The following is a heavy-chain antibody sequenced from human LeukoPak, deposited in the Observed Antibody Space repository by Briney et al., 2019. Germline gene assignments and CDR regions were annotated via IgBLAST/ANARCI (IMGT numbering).Heavy chain of an antibody. CDR3: AKVFGVAVAGTRGFSDY. V-gene: IGHV3-30*02. D-gene: IGHD6-19*01. J-gene: IGHJ4*02. Sequence: PVWSLRLSCAASVFTFSTYGMHWVRQAPGKGLEGVAFIRYDGSIKYYADSVKGRFTISRDNSKSTLYLQLNSLRAEDTALYYCAKVFGVAVAGTRGFSDYWGQGTLVTVSS. CDR1: VFTFSTYG. CDR2: IRYDGSIK.